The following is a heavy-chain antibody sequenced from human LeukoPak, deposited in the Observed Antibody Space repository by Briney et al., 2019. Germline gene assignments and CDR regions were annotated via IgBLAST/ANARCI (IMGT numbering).Heavy chain of an antibody. D-gene: IGHD2-15*01. Sequence: PSETLSLTCAVYGGSFSGYYWSWIRQPPGKGLEWIGEINHSGSTNYNPSLKSRVTISVDTSENQFSLKLSSVTAADTAVYYCASQNRAYCSGGSCYSGYYYYYYYMDVWGKGTTVTVSS. J-gene: IGHJ6*03. CDR2: INHSGST. V-gene: IGHV4-34*01. CDR3: ASQNRAYCSGGSCYSGYYYYYYYMDV. CDR1: GGSFSGYY.